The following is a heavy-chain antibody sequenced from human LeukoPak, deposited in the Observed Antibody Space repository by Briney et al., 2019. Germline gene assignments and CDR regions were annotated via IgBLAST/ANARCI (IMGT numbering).Heavy chain of an antibody. Sequence: SETLSLTCTVSGGSISSSSHYWGWIRQPPGKGLEWIGSIYYSGSTYYNPSLKSRVTISVDTSKNQFSLKLSSVTAADTAVYYCARSSTQWELRRWFDPWGQGTLVTVSS. D-gene: IGHD1-26*01. CDR3: ARSSTQWELRRWFDP. V-gene: IGHV4-39*01. CDR1: GGSISSSSHY. J-gene: IGHJ5*02. CDR2: IYYSGST.